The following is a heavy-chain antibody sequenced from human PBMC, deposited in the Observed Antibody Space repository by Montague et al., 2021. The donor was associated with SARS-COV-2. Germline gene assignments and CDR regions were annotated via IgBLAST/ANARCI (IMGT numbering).Heavy chain of an antibody. CDR2: ISYDGSNK. CDR3: ARDEPVVITTPFDY. Sequence: SLRLSCAASGFTFSSYAIHWVRQAPGKGLEWVAVISYDGSNKYYADSVKGRFTISRDNSKNTLYLQMNSLRAEDTAVYYCARDEPVVITTPFDYWGQGTLVTVSS. D-gene: IGHD3-22*01. J-gene: IGHJ4*02. V-gene: IGHV3-30-3*01. CDR1: GFTFSSYA.